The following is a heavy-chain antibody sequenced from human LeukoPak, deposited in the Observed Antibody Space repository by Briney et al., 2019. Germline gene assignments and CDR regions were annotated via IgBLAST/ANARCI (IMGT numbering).Heavy chain of an antibody. D-gene: IGHD4-23*01. V-gene: IGHV3-23*01. CDR3: AKRSDYGVNSNYFDY. Sequence: GGSLRLSCAASGFTFSSYGMSWVRQAPGKGLEWVSTISASGFSTYFADSVKGRFTISRANSKNTLYLQMNSLRAEDTAVYYCAKRSDYGVNSNYFDYWGQGTLVTVSS. CDR1: GFTFSSYG. J-gene: IGHJ4*02. CDR2: ISASGFST.